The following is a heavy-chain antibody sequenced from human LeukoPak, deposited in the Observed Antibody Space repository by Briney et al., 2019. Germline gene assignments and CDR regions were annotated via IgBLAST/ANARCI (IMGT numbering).Heavy chain of an antibody. CDR2: INSDGSST. J-gene: IGHJ4*02. D-gene: IGHD2-8*01. Sequence: GALRLSCAASGFTFSSSWMHWVRQPPGKGLVWVSRINSDGSSTNYADSGKGRFTISRDNSKNIMYLQMNSLRAEDTAVYYCAKDRGSGSVYYSWGYFDYWGQGTLVTVSS. CDR1: GFTFSSSW. CDR3: AKDRGSGSVYYSWGYFDY. V-gene: IGHV3-74*01.